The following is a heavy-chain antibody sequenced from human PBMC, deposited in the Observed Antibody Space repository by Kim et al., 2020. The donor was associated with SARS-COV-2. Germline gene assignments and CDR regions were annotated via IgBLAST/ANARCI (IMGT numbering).Heavy chain of an antibody. CDR1: GFTFSSYA. V-gene: IGHV3-30-3*01. CDR2: ISYDGSNK. D-gene: IGHD1-26*01. Sequence: GGSLRLSCAASGFTFSSYAMHWVRQAPGKGLEWVAVISYDGSNKYYADSVKGRFTNSRDNSKNTLYLQMNSLRAEDTAVYYCARARWEARYDAFDIWGQGTMVTVSS. J-gene: IGHJ3*02. CDR3: ARARWEARYDAFDI.